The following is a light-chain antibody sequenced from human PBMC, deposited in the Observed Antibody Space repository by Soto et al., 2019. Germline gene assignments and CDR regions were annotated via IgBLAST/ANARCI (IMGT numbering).Light chain of an antibody. CDR3: CSYTSTSTHV. CDR2: EVS. J-gene: IGLJ1*01. V-gene: IGLV2-14*01. Sequence: QSALTQPASVSGSPAQSITISCTGTSSDVGGYNYVSWYQHHPGKAPKLIIYEVSYRPSGVSNRFSGSKSGNTASLTISGLQADDEADYCCCSYTSTSTHVFGTGTKVTVL. CDR1: SSDVGGYNY.